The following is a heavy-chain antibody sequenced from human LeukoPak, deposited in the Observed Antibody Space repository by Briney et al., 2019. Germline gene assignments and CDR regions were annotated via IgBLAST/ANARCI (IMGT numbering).Heavy chain of an antibody. Sequence: GASVKVSCKASGYTFTGNYMHWVRQAPGQGLEWMGWINPNSGGTNYAQKFQGRVTMTRDTSISAAYMELSGLRSDDTAVYYCARADASAPFYYHTWGQGTLVTVSS. V-gene: IGHV1-2*02. CDR2: INPNSGGT. CDR1: GYTFTGNY. CDR3: ARADASAPFYYHT. D-gene: IGHD3-22*01. J-gene: IGHJ5*02.